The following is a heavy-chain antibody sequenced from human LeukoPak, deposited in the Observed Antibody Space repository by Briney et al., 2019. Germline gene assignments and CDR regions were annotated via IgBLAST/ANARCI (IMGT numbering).Heavy chain of an antibody. D-gene: IGHD6-19*01. CDR3: ARDLRYSSGWTFFDY. Sequence: ASVKVSCKASGGTFSSCAISWVRQAPGQGLEWMGGIIPIFGTANYAQKFQGRVTITADESTSTAYMELSSLRSEDTAVYYCARDLRYSSGWTFFDYWGQGTLVTVSS. CDR2: IIPIFGTA. V-gene: IGHV1-69*01. J-gene: IGHJ4*02. CDR1: GGTFSSCA.